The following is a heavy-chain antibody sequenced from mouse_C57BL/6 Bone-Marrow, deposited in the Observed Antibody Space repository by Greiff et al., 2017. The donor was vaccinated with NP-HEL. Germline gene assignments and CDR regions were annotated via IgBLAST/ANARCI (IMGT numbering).Heavy chain of an antibody. CDR2: ISSGGGYT. V-gene: IGHV5-6*02. D-gene: IGHD1-1*01. CDR3: ARRGSSYEVYDAMDY. CDR1: GFTFSSYG. Sequence: EVKLVESGGDLVKPGGSLKLSCAASGFTFSSYGMSWVRQTPDKRLEWVATISSGGGYTYYPDSVKGRFTISRDNAKNTLYLQMSSLKSVDTAMYYCARRGSSYEVYDAMDYWGQGTSVTVSS. J-gene: IGHJ4*01.